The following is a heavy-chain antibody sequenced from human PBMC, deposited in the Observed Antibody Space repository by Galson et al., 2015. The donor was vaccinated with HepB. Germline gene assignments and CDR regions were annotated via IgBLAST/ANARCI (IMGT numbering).Heavy chain of an antibody. CDR3: ARISRRGYYFMDV. CDR2: IYSGGNT. Sequence: SLRLSCAVSRVTVTSSYMTWVRQAPGKGLEWVSHIYSGGNTYYADSVRGRFTISRDNSKNTLYLQMDSLRAEDTAVYYCARISRRGYYFMDVWGKGTTVTVS. J-gene: IGHJ6*03. CDR1: RVTVTSSY. D-gene: IGHD6-13*01. V-gene: IGHV3-53*01.